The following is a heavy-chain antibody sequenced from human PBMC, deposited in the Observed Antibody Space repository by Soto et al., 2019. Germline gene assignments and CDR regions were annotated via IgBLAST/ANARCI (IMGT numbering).Heavy chain of an antibody. J-gene: IGHJ4*02. Sequence: PGGSLRLSCAASGFTFSSYGMHWVRQAPGKGLEWVAVIWYDGSNKYYADSVKGRFTISRDNSKNTLYLQMNSLRAEVTAVYYCARDSLSTTYYYGSGSYFDYWGQGTLVTVSS. CDR1: GFTFSSYG. CDR2: IWYDGSNK. D-gene: IGHD3-10*01. V-gene: IGHV3-33*01. CDR3: ARDSLSTTYYYGSGSYFDY.